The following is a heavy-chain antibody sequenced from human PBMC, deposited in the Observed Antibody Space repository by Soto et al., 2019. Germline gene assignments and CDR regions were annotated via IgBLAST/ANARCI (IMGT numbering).Heavy chain of an antibody. CDR3: ARSRAFDV. CDR1: AFTFNNFA. CDR2: ISSHGNDK. J-gene: IGHJ3*01. V-gene: IGHV3-30*03. Sequence: QVQLVESGGGVVQPGRSLRLSCAASAFTFNNFAMHWVRQAPGKGLEWVAVISSHGNDKYYADSVKGRFTISRDNSKNTLYLQMNSLRAEDTAVYYCARSRAFDVWGQGTMVTVSS.